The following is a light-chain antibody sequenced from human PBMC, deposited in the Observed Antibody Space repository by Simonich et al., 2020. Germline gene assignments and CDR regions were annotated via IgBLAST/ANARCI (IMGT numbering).Light chain of an antibody. Sequence: DIQMTQSPSTLSASVGDRVTITGRASQSIRNWLAWYQQKPGKAPKLLIYKASSLESGVPSRFSGSGSGTEFTLTISSLQPDDFATYYCQQYNSYLYTFGQGTKLEIK. V-gene: IGKV1-5*03. CDR2: KAS. CDR1: QSIRNW. J-gene: IGKJ2*01. CDR3: QQYNSYLYT.